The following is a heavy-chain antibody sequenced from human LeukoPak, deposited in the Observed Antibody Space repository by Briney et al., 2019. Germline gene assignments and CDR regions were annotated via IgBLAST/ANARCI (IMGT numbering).Heavy chain of an antibody. CDR1: GYSFTNYW. J-gene: IGHJ6*02. CDR2: INPGDSET. V-gene: IGHV5-51*01. Sequence: GESLKISCKGSGYSFTNYWIDWVRQMPGKGLEWMGIINPGDSETRYSPSFQGQVTISADKSINTAYLQWSSLKASDTAIYYCANHPTLGSGYYYGMDVWGQGTTVTVSS. CDR3: ANHPTLGSGYYYGMDV. D-gene: IGHD1-14*01.